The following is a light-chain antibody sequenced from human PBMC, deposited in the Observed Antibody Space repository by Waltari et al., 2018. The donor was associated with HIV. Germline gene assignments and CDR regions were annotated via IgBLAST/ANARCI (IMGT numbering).Light chain of an antibody. CDR1: SSNIGAGFD. CDR3: QSYDSSLSSYV. Sequence: QSVLTQPPSVSGAPGQRVTISCTGSSSNIGAGFDVHWYQQLPGIAPQLLIYAATKRHSGVPDRFSGSKSGTSASLASTGLQAEDEADYYCQSYDSSLSSYVFASGTRVTVL. CDR2: AAT. J-gene: IGLJ1*01. V-gene: IGLV1-40*01.